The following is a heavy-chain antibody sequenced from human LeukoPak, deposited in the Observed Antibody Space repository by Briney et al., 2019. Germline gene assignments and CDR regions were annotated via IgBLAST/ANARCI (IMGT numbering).Heavy chain of an antibody. V-gene: IGHV4-61*02. J-gene: IGHJ4*02. CDR2: IYSSGSA. Sequence: SQTLSLTCTVSGGSVSSVNYYWSWFRQPAGKGLEWIGRIYSSGSANYNPSLKSRVTISVDTSQNQFSLKLNSLTAADTAVYYCARESALYTTINLYYFHYWGQETLVTVSS. CDR3: ARESALYTTINLYYFHY. CDR1: GGSVSSVNYY. D-gene: IGHD1-1*01.